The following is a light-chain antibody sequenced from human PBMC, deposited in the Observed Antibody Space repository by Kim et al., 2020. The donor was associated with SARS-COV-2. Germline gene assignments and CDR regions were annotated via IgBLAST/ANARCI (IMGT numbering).Light chain of an antibody. V-gene: IGKV3-15*01. J-gene: IGKJ1*01. CDR3: QQYNNWQRT. CDR2: GAS. Sequence: VSPGERATLSCRASQSVSSNLAWYQQKPGQAPRLLIYGASTRATGIPARFSGSGSGTEFTLTISSLQSEDFAVYYCQQYNNWQRTFGQGTKVDI. CDR1: QSVSSN.